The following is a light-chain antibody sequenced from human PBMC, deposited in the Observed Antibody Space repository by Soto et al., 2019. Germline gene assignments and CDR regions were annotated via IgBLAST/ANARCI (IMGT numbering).Light chain of an antibody. CDR2: AAS. CDR1: QSISSY. V-gene: IGKV1-39*01. J-gene: IGKJ1*01. CDR3: QQSYSTPPT. Sequence: DIQMTQSPSSLSASVGDRVTITCRASQSISSYLNWYQQKPGKAPKLLIYAASSLQSGVPSRFSGSGSGTVFTLIISILQPEDFATYYCQQSYSTPPTFGQGTKVDIK.